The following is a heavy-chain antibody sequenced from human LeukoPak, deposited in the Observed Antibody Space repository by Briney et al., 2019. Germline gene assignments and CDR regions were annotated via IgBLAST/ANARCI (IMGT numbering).Heavy chain of an antibody. CDR1: GYTFTSYD. J-gene: IGHJ6*02. CDR3: ARYPYYYYGVDV. Sequence: ASVKVSCKASGYTFTSYDINWVRQATGQGLEWMGWMNPNSGNTGYAQKFQGRVTMTRNTSISTAYMELSSLRSEDTAVYYCARYPYYYYGVDVWGQGTTVTVSS. CDR2: MNPNSGNT. D-gene: IGHD1-1*01. V-gene: IGHV1-8*01.